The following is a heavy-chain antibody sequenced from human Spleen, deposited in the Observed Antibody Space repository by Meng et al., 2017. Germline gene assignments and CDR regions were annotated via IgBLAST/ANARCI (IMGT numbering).Heavy chain of an antibody. J-gene: IGHJ4*01. CDR3: ASSGWYRGPNYFDY. CDR2: IYYSGST. V-gene: IGHV4-31*01. CDR1: GGSINSGDYY. D-gene: IGHD6-19*01. Sequence: QVQLQESGPGLVKPSQTLSLTCTVSGGSINSGDYYWSWIRQRPGKGLEWIGYIYYSGSTYYNPSLKSLVTISVDPSKNQFSLMVSSVTAADTAVYYCASSGWYRGPNYFDYWGQGTLVTVSS.